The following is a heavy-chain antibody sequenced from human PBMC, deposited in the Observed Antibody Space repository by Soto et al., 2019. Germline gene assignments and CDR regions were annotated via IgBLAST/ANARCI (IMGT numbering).Heavy chain of an antibody. V-gene: IGHV3-48*01. CDR3: ARDRLGSRFDY. Sequence: EVQLVESGGGLVQPGGSLRLFCAASGFTFSSYSMNWVRQAPGKGLEWVSYISSSSSTIYYADSVKGRFTISRDNAKNSLYLQMNSLRAEDTAVYYCARDRLGSRFDYWGQGTLVTVSS. CDR2: ISSSSSTI. CDR1: GFTFSSYS. D-gene: IGHD1-26*01. J-gene: IGHJ4*02.